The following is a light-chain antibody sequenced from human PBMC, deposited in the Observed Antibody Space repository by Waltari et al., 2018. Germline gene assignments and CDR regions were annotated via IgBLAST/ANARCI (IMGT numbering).Light chain of an antibody. CDR3: QVWDSASDHPAVV. Sequence: SYVLSQPPSVSVAPGKTARITCGGKDIGSKSVDWYRQKPGQAPVLVIRYDSDRPAGIPERFSGAKSGNTATLTISRVEGGDEADYYCQVWDSASDHPAVVFGGGTKVTVL. V-gene: IGLV3-21*04. CDR2: YDS. J-gene: IGLJ2*01. CDR1: DIGSKS.